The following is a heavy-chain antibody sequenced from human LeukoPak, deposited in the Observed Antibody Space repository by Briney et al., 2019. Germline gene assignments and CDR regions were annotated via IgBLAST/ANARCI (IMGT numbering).Heavy chain of an antibody. CDR1: GYSFTSYW. J-gene: IGHJ4*02. V-gene: IGHV5-51*01. Sequence: GESLKISCKASGYSFTSYWIGWVRQVPGRGLEWMGIIDPSDSETRYTPSFQGQVTISVDKSLTTAYLQWNSLKASDTAMYYCARQTAMGRSGDYWGQGTLVTVSS. CDR3: ARQTAMGRSGDY. D-gene: IGHD5-18*01. CDR2: IDPSDSET.